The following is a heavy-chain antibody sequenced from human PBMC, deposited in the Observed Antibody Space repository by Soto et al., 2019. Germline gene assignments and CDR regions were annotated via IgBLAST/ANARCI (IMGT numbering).Heavy chain of an antibody. D-gene: IGHD2-15*01. J-gene: IGHJ6*02. CDR1: GFTFSSYG. CDR3: ARYXSGGSCYSYYYYGMDV. V-gene: IGHV3-30*03. Sequence: GGSLRLSCAASGFTFSSYGMHWVRQAPGKGLEWVAVISYDGSNKYYADSVKGRFTISRDNSKXTXXXXXXXLRAEDTXXYXCARYXSGGSCYSYYYYGMDVWGQGTTVTVSS. CDR2: ISYDGSNK.